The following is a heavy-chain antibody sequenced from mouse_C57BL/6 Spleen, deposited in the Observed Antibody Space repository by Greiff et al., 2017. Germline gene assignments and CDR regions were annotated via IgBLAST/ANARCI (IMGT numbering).Heavy chain of an antibody. D-gene: IGHD1-1*01. CDR1: GYTFTDYY. V-gene: IGHV1-26*01. CDR3: ARGITTVVARYAMDY. CDR2: INPNNGGT. Sequence: VQLQQSGPELVKPGASVQISCKASGYTFTDYYMNWVKQSHGKSLEWIGDINPNNGGTSYNQKFKGKATLTVDKSSSTAYMELRSLTSEDSAVXYCARGITTVVARYAMDYRGQGASVTVSS. J-gene: IGHJ4*01.